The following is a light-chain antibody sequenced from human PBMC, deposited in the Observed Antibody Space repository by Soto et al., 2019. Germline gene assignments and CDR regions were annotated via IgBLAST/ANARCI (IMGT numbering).Light chain of an antibody. V-gene: IGKV1-5*03. Sequence: DIQMTQSPSTLSASIGDRVTITCRASRTISDWLAWYQQRPGKAPKLLIYRAFRLESGVPRRFSCSASGTEFTLTISGLQPDDFATYYCQQYNTFSFTFGQGTRLEIK. CDR3: QQYNTFSFT. CDR1: RTISDW. J-gene: IGKJ2*01. CDR2: RAF.